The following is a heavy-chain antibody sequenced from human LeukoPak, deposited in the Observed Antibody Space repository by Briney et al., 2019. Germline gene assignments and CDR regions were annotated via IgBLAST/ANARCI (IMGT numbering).Heavy chain of an antibody. D-gene: IGHD3-22*01. CDR1: GGTFSSYA. J-gene: IGHJ4*02. CDR2: IIPIFGTA. Sequence: SVKVSCKASGGTFSSYAISWVRQAPGQGLEWMGRIIPIFGTANYAQKFRGRVTITTDESTSTAYMGLSSLRSEDTAVYYCARDASAYYYDSSGYRFDYWGQGTLVTVSS. CDR3: ARDASAYYYDSSGYRFDY. V-gene: IGHV1-69*05.